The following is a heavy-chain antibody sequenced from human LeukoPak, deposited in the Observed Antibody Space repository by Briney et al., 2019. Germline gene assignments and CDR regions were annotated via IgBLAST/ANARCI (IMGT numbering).Heavy chain of an antibody. CDR3: ARDHNYGSDY. J-gene: IGHJ4*02. D-gene: IGHD5-18*01. CDR2: IKEDGSEK. V-gene: IGHV3-7*03. Sequence: GGSLRLSCAASGFTFSGQPPGKGLEWVANIKEDGSEKYYVDSVKGRFTISRDSAKNSLYLQMNSLRVEDTAVYYCARDHNYGSDYWGQGTLVTVSS. CDR1: GFTFSG.